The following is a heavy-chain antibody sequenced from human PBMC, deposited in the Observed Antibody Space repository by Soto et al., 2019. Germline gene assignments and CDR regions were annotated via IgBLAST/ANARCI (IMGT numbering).Heavy chain of an antibody. CDR2: INTYNGMT. V-gene: IGHV1-18*01. J-gene: IGHJ4*02. Sequence: QVQLVRSRGEVKKPGASVTVSCKASGYTFINYHITWVRQAPGQGLEWMAWINTYNGMTDYAQRFQGRVTMTRDTSTSTAYMELRNLGSDDTAVYFCAKSPRGEMATDWGQGTLVTVSS. CDR1: GYTFINYH. D-gene: IGHD5-12*01. CDR3: AKSPRGEMATD.